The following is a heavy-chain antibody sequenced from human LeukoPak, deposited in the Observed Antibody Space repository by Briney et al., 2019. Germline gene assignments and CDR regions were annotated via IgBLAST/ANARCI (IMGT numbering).Heavy chain of an antibody. CDR2: INSDGSWT. J-gene: IGHJ4*02. Sequence: GGSLRLSCAASGNYWMHWVRQVPGKGLVWVSHINSDGSWTSYADSVKGRFTISKDNAKNTVYLQMNSLRAEDTSVYYCVSFYETYWGRGTLVTVSS. CDR1: GNYW. D-gene: IGHD2/OR15-2a*01. V-gene: IGHV3-74*01. CDR3: VSFYETY.